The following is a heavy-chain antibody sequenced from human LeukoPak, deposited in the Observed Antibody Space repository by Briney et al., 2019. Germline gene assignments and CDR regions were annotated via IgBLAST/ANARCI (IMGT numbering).Heavy chain of an antibody. CDR2: INHSGST. Sequence: SETLSLTCAVYGGSFSGYYWSWIRQPPGKGLEWIGEINHSGSTNYNPSLKSRVTISVDTSKNQFSLKLSSVTAADTAVYYCARGEVAVAGVGLLYYSYGMVVWGQGTTVTVSS. CDR3: ARGEVAVAGVGLLYYSYGMVV. CDR1: GGSFSGYY. V-gene: IGHV4-34*01. J-gene: IGHJ6*02. D-gene: IGHD6-19*01.